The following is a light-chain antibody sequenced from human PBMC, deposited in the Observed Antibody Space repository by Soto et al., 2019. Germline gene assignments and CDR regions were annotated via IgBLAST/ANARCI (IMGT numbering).Light chain of an antibody. CDR1: QIIAYCY. CDR3: HLCDRSSYT. Sequence: EIVLTQSPGTLSLSPGERATLSCRASQIIAYCYLAWYQHKPDPAPRLIIYGASTSATGIPDRFSGSGSGTDFTLTSTRLEPEDCAVYYCHLCDRSSYTFGQGTKLEIK. V-gene: IGKV3-20*01. J-gene: IGKJ2*01. CDR2: GAS.